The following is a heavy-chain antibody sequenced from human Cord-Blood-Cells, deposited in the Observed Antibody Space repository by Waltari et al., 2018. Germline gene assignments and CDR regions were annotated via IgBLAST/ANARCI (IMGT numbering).Heavy chain of an antibody. CDR1: GGTFSSYP. D-gene: IGHD3-3*01. J-gene: IGHJ4*02. CDR2: IIPILGIA. CDR3: AGGYYDFWSGYSPFDY. Sequence: QVQLVQSGAEVKKPGSSVKVSCKASGGTFSSYPISWVRQAPGQGLEWMGRIIPILGIANYAQKFQGRVTITADKSTSTAYMELSSLRSEDTAVYYCAGGYYDFWSGYSPFDYWGQGTLVTVSS. V-gene: IGHV1-69*09.